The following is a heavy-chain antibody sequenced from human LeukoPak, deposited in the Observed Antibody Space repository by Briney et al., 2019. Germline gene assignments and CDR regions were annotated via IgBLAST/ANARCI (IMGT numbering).Heavy chain of an antibody. J-gene: IGHJ4*02. CDR1: GFTFSSYS. D-gene: IGHD5-18*01. V-gene: IGHV3-21*01. Sequence: KPGGFLRLSCAASGFTFSSYSMNWVRQAPGKGLEWVSSITSSSTYINYADSVKGRFTISRDNAKNSLYLQMNTLRAEDTAVYYCAKDPRDSYGYEPHDYWGQGTLVIVSS. CDR2: ITSSSTYI. CDR3: AKDPRDSYGYEPHDY.